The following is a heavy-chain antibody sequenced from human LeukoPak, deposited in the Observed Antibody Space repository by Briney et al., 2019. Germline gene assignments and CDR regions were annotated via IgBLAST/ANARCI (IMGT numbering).Heavy chain of an antibody. CDR1: GFTFSSHW. V-gene: IGHV3-74*03. Sequence: GGSLRLSCAASGFTFSSHWMHWVRQVPGKGLLWVSRINGDGSRTTYADSAKGRFTISRDNAKNTLYLQMNSLRAEDPAVYYCVRAGIAVTGSNWFDPWGQGTPVTVSS. CDR2: INGDGSRT. CDR3: VRAGIAVTGSNWFDP. J-gene: IGHJ5*02. D-gene: IGHD6-19*01.